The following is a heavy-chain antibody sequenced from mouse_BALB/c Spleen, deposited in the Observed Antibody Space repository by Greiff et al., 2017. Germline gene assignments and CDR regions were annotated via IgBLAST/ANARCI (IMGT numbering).Heavy chain of an antibody. D-gene: IGHD1-2*01. J-gene: IGHJ2*01. Sequence: EVQRVESGGGLVQPGGSMKLSCVASGFTFSNYWMNWVRQSPEKGLEWVAEIRLKSNNYATHYAESVKGRFTISRDDSKSSVYLQMNNLRAEDTGIYYCTREVGYGSPFDYWGQGTTLTVSS. V-gene: IGHV6-6*02. CDR1: GFTFSNYW. CDR2: IRLKSNNYAT. CDR3: TREVGYGSPFDY.